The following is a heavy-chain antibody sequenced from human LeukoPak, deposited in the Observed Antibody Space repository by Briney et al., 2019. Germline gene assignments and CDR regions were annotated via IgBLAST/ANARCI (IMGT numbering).Heavy chain of an antibody. CDR2: FGPADGET. CDR3: ARDRRYGRRDNYYGMDV. CDR1: GYTLTDLP. J-gene: IGHJ6*02. D-gene: IGHD1-14*01. V-gene: IGHV1-24*01. Sequence: ASVKVSCKVSGYTLTDLPMHWARQAPGRGLEWMGSFGPADGETVYAQKFQGRVTMTADTSTDTAYMELRSLRSDDTAVYYCARDRRYGRRDNYYGMDVWGQGTTVTVSS.